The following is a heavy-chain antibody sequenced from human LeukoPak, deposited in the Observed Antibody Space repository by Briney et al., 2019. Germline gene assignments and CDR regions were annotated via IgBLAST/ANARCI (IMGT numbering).Heavy chain of an antibody. Sequence: SETLSLTCTVSGGSISSYYWSWFRQPPGKGLEWIGYIYYSGSTNYNPSLKSRVTISVDTSRNQFSLKLSSVTAADTAVYYCARDRGQWLAYSNWFDPWGQGTLVTVSS. CDR1: GGSISSYY. D-gene: IGHD6-19*01. CDR3: ARDRGQWLAYSNWFDP. J-gene: IGHJ5*02. CDR2: IYYSGST. V-gene: IGHV4-59*01.